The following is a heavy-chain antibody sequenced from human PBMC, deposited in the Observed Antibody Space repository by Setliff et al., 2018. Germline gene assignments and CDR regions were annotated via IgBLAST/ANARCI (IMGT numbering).Heavy chain of an antibody. CDR3: ARAKTRILGV. V-gene: IGHV4-59*11. CDR1: GGSISSHY. CDR2: IYYSGST. Sequence: SETLSLTCTVSGGSISSHYWSWIRQPPGKGLEWIGYIYYSGSTNYNPSLKSRVTISVDTSKNQFSLKLSSVTAADTAVYYCARAKTRILGVWGKGTTVTVSS. J-gene: IGHJ6*04. D-gene: IGHD2-15*01.